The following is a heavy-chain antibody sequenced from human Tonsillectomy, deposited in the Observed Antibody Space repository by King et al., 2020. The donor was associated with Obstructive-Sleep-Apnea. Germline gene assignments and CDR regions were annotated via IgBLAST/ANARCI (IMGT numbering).Heavy chain of an antibody. CDR1: GGSISSSNYF. CDR2: IFFGGST. D-gene: IGHD5-24*01. J-gene: IGHJ4*02. CDR3: ARDTPRTISTQFDY. V-gene: IGHV4-39*07. Sequence: QLQESGPGLVKPSETLSLTCSVSGGSISSSNYFWGWIRQPPGKGLEWIGNIFFGGSTYYNPSLKSRVTISVNTSKNQFSLELSSVTAADTAVYYCARDTPRTISTQFDYWGQGTLVTVSS.